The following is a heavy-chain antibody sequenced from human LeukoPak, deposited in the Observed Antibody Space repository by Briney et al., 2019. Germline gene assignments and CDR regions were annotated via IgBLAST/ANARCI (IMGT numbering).Heavy chain of an antibody. D-gene: IGHD6-19*01. V-gene: IGHV4-4*07. Sequence: SETLSLTCTVSGGSISSYYWSWIRQPAGKGLEWIGRIYTSGSTNYNPSLKSRVTISGDKSKNQFSLKLNSVTAADTAVYYCARFPIRGLLAVAADNWGQGTLVTVSS. CDR2: IYTSGST. CDR3: ARFPIRGLLAVAADN. J-gene: IGHJ4*02. CDR1: GGSISSYY.